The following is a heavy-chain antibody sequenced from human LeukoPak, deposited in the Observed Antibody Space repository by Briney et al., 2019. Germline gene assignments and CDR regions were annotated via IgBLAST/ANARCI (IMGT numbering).Heavy chain of an antibody. Sequence: ASVTVSCKASGYTFTSYDINWVRQATGQGLEWMGWINTKSGRTSSARKFQGRVTMTRDPSITTVYMDMAWLTSDDTAIYFCARADFIDAGPYLIGPWGQGTLVTVSS. CDR1: GYTFTSYD. CDR3: ARADFIDAGPYLIGP. J-gene: IGHJ5*02. CDR2: INTKSGRT. D-gene: IGHD3-3*01. V-gene: IGHV1-2*02.